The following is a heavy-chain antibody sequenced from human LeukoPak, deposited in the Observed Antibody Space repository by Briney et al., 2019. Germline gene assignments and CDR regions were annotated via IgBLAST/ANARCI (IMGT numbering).Heavy chain of an antibody. CDR2: INPNSGGT. CDR3: ARDYNFDYYGSGHAGYYYGMDV. V-gene: IGHV1-2*02. Sequence: ASVNVSCKASGYTFTGYYMHWVRQAPGQGLEWMGWINPNSGGTNYPQKFQGRVTMTRDTSISTAYMELSRLRSDDTAVYYCARDYNFDYYGSGHAGYYYGMDVWGQGTTVTVSS. CDR1: GYTFTGYY. J-gene: IGHJ6*02. D-gene: IGHD3-10*01.